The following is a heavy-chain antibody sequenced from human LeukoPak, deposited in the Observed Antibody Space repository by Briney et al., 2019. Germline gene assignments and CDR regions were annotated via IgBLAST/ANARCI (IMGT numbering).Heavy chain of an antibody. Sequence: GESLKISCKGSGYSFTSYWIGWVRQMPGKGLEWMGIIYPGDSVTRYSPSFQGQVTISADKSISTAYLQWSSLKASDTAMYYCARHSFKSAHKTDSSGCDYWGQGTLVTVSS. D-gene: IGHD6-19*01. J-gene: IGHJ4*02. CDR3: ARHSFKSAHKTDSSGCDY. CDR2: IYPGDSVT. V-gene: IGHV5-51*01. CDR1: GYSFTSYW.